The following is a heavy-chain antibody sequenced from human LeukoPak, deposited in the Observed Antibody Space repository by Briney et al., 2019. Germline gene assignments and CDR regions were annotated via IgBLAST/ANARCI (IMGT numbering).Heavy chain of an antibody. CDR1: GFPFIESS. V-gene: IGHV3-48*01. CDR3: ARDHNYAFDN. D-gene: IGHD1-1*01. J-gene: IGHJ4*02. Sequence: PGGSLRLACTASGFPFIESSMNCVRQAPGKGLEWISYIGIDSGNTKYADSVRGRFTISADKAKNSLYLQMNSLRGEDTAVYYCARDHNYAFDNWGQGTLVSVAS. CDR2: IGIDSGNT.